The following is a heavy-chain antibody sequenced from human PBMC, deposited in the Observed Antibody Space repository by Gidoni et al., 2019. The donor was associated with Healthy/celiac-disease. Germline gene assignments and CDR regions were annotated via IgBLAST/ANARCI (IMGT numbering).Heavy chain of an antibody. CDR3: TIAVAGSDAFDI. CDR2: ISSSSSYI. D-gene: IGHD6-19*01. V-gene: IGHV3-21*01. Sequence: EVQLVESGGGLVKPGGSLRLSCAASGFTFSSYSMNWVRQAPGKGLEWVSSISSSSSYIYYADSVTGRFTISRDNAKNSLYLQMNSLRAEDTAVYYCTIAVAGSDAFDIWGQGTMVTVSS. J-gene: IGHJ3*02. CDR1: GFTFSSYS.